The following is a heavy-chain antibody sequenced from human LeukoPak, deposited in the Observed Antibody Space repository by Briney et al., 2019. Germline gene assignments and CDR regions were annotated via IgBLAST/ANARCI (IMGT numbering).Heavy chain of an antibody. CDR3: ARREAAAGDYLDL. Sequence: PGGSLRLSCAASGFTFYEYGMIWVCQPPGKGLEWVSSIDWNGLKTGHSDPVKGRFTISRDNAKNSLYLQMNSLRAEDTALYFCARREAAAGDYLDLWGQGVLVTVSS. J-gene: IGHJ5*02. D-gene: IGHD6-13*01. CDR1: GFTFYEYG. V-gene: IGHV3-20*04. CDR2: IDWNGLKT.